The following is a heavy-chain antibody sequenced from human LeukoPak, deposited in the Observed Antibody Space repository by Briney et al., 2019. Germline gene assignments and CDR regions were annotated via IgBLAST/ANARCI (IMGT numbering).Heavy chain of an antibody. CDR3: ARAKEGYSSSWYRGVAFDI. Sequence: GGSLRLSCAASGFTFSSYAMSWVRQGPGKGLEWVSSISSSSSYIYYADSVKGRFTISRDNAKNSLYLQMNSLRAEDTAVYYCARAKEGYSSSWYRGVAFDIWGQGTMVTVSS. V-gene: IGHV3-21*01. CDR1: GFTFSSYA. CDR2: ISSSSSYI. J-gene: IGHJ3*02. D-gene: IGHD6-13*01.